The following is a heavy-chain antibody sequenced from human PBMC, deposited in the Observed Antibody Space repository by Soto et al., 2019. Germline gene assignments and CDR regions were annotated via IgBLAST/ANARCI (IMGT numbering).Heavy chain of an antibody. D-gene: IGHD4-17*01. CDR2: ISWNSGQL. J-gene: IGHJ6*03. V-gene: IGHV3-9*01. CDR3: AKDKSTGEYSYYRYMDV. Sequence: EVLLVESGGGLVQPDRPLRLSCEASGFNFENYAMHWVRQAPGKGLEWVSAISWNSGQLDYAGSERGSFTISRDNGKNSLYLEMNSLRPDDTALYFCAKDKSTGEYSYYRYMDVWGRGTTVIVSS. CDR1: GFNFENYA.